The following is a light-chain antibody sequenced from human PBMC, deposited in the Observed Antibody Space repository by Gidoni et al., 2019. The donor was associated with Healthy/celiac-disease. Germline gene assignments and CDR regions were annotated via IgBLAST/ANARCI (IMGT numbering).Light chain of an antibody. J-gene: IGKJ2*01. V-gene: IGKV3-11*01. Sequence: DIVLTQSPATLSLSPGERATLSCRASQSVSSSLAWYQQKPGQAPRLLIYDASNRATGIPARFSGSGSGTDFSLTISSLEPEDFAVYYCQQRSNSYTFGQGTKLEIK. CDR3: QQRSNSYT. CDR2: DAS. CDR1: QSVSSS.